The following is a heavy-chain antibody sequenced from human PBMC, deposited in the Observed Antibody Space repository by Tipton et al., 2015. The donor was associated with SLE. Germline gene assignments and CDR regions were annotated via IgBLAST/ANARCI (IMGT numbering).Heavy chain of an antibody. D-gene: IGHD4-17*01. V-gene: IGHV4-38-2*02. CDR3: ARIHPNNYGDYGPFDY. CDR2: IYYSGNT. Sequence: TLSLTCTVSSYSISSGYYWGWIRQPPGKGLEWIGSIYHSGSIYYSGNTYYNPSLESRVTISAATFKNRFSLKVTSVTAADTAVYFCARIHPNNYGDYGPFDYWGQGILVTVSS. J-gene: IGHJ4*02. CDR1: SYSISSGYY.